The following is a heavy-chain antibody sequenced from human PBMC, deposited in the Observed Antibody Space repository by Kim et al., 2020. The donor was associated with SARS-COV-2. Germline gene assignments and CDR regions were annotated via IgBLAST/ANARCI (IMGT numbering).Heavy chain of an antibody. D-gene: IGHD6-25*01. V-gene: IGHV3-30*18. CDR2: ISYDGSNK. CDR3: AKDASGPGGMDV. J-gene: IGHJ6*02. Sequence: GGSLRLSCAASGFTFSSYGMHWVRQAPGKGLEWVAVISYDGSNKYYADSVKGRFTISRDNSKNTLYLQMNSLRAEDTAVYYCAKDASGPGGMDVWGQGTTVTVSS. CDR1: GFTFSSYG.